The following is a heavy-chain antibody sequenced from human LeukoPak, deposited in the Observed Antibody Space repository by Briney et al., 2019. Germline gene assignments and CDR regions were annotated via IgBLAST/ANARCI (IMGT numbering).Heavy chain of an antibody. Sequence: GGSLRLSCEASGFTFSTSWMSWVRQASGKGLEWVANIRQDGSEKYYVDSVKGRFTISRDNAKNSLYLQMNSLRAEDTAVYYCAKDSSANYWGQGTLVTVSS. CDR1: GFTFSTSW. D-gene: IGHD3-10*01. CDR3: AKDSSANY. CDR2: IRQDGSEK. V-gene: IGHV3-7*04. J-gene: IGHJ4*02.